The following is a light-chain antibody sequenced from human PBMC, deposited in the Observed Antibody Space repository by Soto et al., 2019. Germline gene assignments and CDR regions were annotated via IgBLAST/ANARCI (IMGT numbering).Light chain of an antibody. V-gene: IGLV2-14*01. CDR2: EVT. CDR1: SSDVAGYNH. Sequence: QSALTQPASVSGSPGQSITISCTGTSSDVAGYNHVSWYQHHPGKAPKLMIYEVTKRPSGVSNRFSGSKSGDTASLTISGLQAEDEADYYCVAWDDRLDGPVFGGGTKLTVL. CDR3: VAWDDRLDGPV. J-gene: IGLJ2*01.